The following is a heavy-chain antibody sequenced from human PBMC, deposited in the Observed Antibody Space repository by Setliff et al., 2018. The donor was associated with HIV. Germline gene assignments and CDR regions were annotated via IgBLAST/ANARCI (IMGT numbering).Heavy chain of an antibody. D-gene: IGHD6-6*01. J-gene: IGHJ4*02. CDR2: IHESGST. CDR1: GGTISSSNYR. CDR3: ARGLTARRVGNFDY. Sequence: SETLSLTCTVAGGTISSSNYRWGWIRQPPGQGPEWIGSIHESGSTDYNSSLKSRVTISVDTSKNHFSLTLSSVTAADTAVYYCARGLTARRVGNFDYWGRGTLVTVSS. V-gene: IGHV4-39*07.